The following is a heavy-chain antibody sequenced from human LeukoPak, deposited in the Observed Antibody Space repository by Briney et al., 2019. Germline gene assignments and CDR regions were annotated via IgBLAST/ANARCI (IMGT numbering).Heavy chain of an antibody. D-gene: IGHD3-10*01. J-gene: IGHJ6*04. Sequence: PGGSLRLSCAASGFTFSGYEMNWVRQAPGKGLEWVSYISSSGSTIYYADSVKGRFTISRDNAKNSLYLQMNSLRAEDTAVYYCARDDLMVRGVRIYYYGMDVWGKGTTVTVSS. CDR3: ARDDLMVRGVRIYYYGMDV. V-gene: IGHV3-48*03. CDR2: ISSSGSTI. CDR1: GFTFSGYE.